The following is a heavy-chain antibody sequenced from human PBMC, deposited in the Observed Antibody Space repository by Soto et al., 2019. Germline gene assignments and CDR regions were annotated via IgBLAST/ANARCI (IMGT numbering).Heavy chain of an antibody. V-gene: IGHV3-23*01. Sequence: GSLRLSCAASGFTFTTYAMSWVRQAPGKGLEWVQVIILRGDTTYYADSVKGRFTISRDNSKNTLYLQMNSLRAEDRAVYYCASIQAGYDSSGYFSASDXWCQGTIVTVS. CDR3: ASIQAGYDSSGYFSASDX. J-gene: IGHJ3*02. D-gene: IGHD3-22*01. CDR1: GFTFTTYA. CDR2: IILRGDTT.